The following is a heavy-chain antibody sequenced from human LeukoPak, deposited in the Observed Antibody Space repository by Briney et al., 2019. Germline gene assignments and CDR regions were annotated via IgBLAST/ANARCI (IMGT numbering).Heavy chain of an antibody. D-gene: IGHD3-10*01. CDR3: ATYAGSSSKYFQH. V-gene: IGHV5-51*01. J-gene: IGHJ1*01. CDR1: GYSFPSNW. CDR2: IYPGDSDT. Sequence: AESLKISCKGSGYSFPSNWIGWVRQMPGKGLEWMGIIYPGDSDTRYSPSFQGQVTISADKSISTAYLHWSSLKASDTAIYYRATYAGSSSKYFQHWGQGTMLTVSS.